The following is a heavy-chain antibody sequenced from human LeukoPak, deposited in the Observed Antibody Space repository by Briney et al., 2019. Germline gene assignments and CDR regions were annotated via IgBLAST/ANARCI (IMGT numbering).Heavy chain of an antibody. Sequence: GGSLRLSCAASGFAFSRVGMTWVRQAPGKGLEWVSALTDSGGNTYSADSVEGRFTISRDNSKNTLYLQMNSLRAEDTAVYYCASSRYAFWNGDSGFWGQGTLVTLSS. CDR2: LTDSGGNT. CDR1: GFAFSRVG. J-gene: IGHJ4*02. V-gene: IGHV3-23*01. CDR3: ASSRYAFWNGDSGF. D-gene: IGHD3/OR15-3a*01.